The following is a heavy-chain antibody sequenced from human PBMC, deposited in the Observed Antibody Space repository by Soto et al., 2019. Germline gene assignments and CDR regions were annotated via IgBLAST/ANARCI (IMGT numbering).Heavy chain of an antibody. J-gene: IGHJ6*02. CDR2: LYSGGIT. CDR3: AREQGEGYSYYYYGLDV. V-gene: IGHV3-53*01. Sequence: GSLRLSCAASGFTVSSNYMTWVRQAPGKGLEWVSVLYSGGITYYADSVKGRFTISRDNSRNTLYLHMNNLRAEDTAVYYCAREQGEGYSYYYYGLDVWGQGTAVTVSS. D-gene: IGHD2-15*01. CDR1: GFTVSSNY.